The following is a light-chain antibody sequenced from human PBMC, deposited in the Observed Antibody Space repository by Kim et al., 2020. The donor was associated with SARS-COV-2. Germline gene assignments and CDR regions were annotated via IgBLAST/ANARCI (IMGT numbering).Light chain of an antibody. J-gene: IGKJ1*01. V-gene: IGKV3-15*01. Sequence: EIVMTQSPATLSVSPGERATLSCRASQSVSNNLAWYQQKPGQAPRLLIYDASTRATGIPARFSGSASGTEFTLTISSLQCEDFAVYYCQQYNNWPRTFGQGTKVDIK. CDR1: QSVSNN. CDR2: DAS. CDR3: QQYNNWPRT.